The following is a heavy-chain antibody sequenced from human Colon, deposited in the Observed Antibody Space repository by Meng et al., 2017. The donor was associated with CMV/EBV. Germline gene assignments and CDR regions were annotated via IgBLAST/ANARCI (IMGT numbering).Heavy chain of an antibody. CDR2: INPNSGGT. Sequence: QVHLVQSGAEVKKPGASGKVSCKASGYTFTGYFMYWVRQAPGQGLEWMGSINPNSGGTNYAQKFQGRVTMTRDTSINTAYMELSRLRSDDTAVYYCATVSGGDFDYWGQGTLVTVSS. CDR3: ATVSGGDFDY. J-gene: IGHJ4*02. CDR1: GYTFTGYF. D-gene: IGHD1-26*01. V-gene: IGHV1-2*02.